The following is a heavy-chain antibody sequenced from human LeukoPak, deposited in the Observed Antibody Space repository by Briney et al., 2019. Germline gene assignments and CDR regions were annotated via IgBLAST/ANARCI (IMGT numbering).Heavy chain of an antibody. CDR1: GFTFSNYA. V-gene: IGHV3-30*01. J-gene: IGHJ4*02. Sequence: PGRSLRLSCVASGFTFSNYAMHWVRQAPGKGLEWVALISYGGGEKYYADSVKGRFTISRDDSTKTVYLQMDSLRVEDTAVYFCARDEGTDFDYWGRGTLDTVSS. CDR3: ARDEGTDFDY. CDR2: ISYGGGEK.